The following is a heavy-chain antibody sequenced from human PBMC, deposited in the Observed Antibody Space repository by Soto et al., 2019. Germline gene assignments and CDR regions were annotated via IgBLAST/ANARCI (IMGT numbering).Heavy chain of an antibody. Sequence: SQTLSLTXAISGDSVSSNSAAWNWIRQSPSRGLEWLGRTYHRSKWYSDYAVSVKSRITINPDTSNNQFSLQLNSVTPDDAAVYFCARSTAPLNYFGMDVWGQGTTVTVSS. J-gene: IGHJ6*02. CDR2: TYHRSKWYS. CDR3: ARSTAPLNYFGMDV. D-gene: IGHD2-21*02. CDR1: GDSVSSNSAA. V-gene: IGHV6-1*01.